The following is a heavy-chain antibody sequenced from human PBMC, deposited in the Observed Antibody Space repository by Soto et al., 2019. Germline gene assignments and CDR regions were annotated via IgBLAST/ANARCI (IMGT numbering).Heavy chain of an antibody. CDR1: GFTFSSYW. CDR2: INTDGSDT. V-gene: IGHV3-74*01. J-gene: IGHJ4*02. Sequence: QPGGSLRLSCAASGFTFSSYWMHWVRQAPGKGLVWVSHINTDGSDTTYADSVKGRFAISRDNAKNTLYLQMNSLRAEDTAVYYCARTGYYYDTRGYDFDYWGQGILVTVSS. CDR3: ARTGYYYDTRGYDFDY. D-gene: IGHD3-22*01.